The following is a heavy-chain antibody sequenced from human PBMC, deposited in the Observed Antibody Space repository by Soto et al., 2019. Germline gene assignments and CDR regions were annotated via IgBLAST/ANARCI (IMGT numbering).Heavy chain of an antibody. V-gene: IGHV3-30*03. CDR1: GFTFSSYG. J-gene: IGHJ4*02. CDR2: ISYDGSNK. Sequence: GGSLRLSCAASGFTFSSYGMHWVRQAPGKGLEWVAVISYDGSNKYYADSVKGRFTISRDNSKNTLYLQMNSLRAEDTAVYYCASRQTRIAAAGLDYWGQGTLVTVSS. D-gene: IGHD6-13*01. CDR3: ASRQTRIAAAGLDY.